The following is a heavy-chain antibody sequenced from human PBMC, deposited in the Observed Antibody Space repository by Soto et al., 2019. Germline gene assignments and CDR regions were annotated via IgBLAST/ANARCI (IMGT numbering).Heavy chain of an antibody. D-gene: IGHD3-22*01. Sequence: QVQLVQSGAEVRKTGSSVKVSCKASGGTFSRHAISWVRQAPGQGLEWLGGIIPIFGTANHAEKFQGRVTIIWDESTSTVYMELSSLRSEDTAMYYCARGWGYDSNDYYYAYWGQGTLVIVSS. J-gene: IGHJ4*02. V-gene: IGHV1-69*01. CDR2: IIPIFGTA. CDR1: GGTFSRHA. CDR3: ARGWGYDSNDYYYAY.